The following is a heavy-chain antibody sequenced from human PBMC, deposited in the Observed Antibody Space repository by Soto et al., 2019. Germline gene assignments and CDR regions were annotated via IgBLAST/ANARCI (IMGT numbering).Heavy chain of an antibody. CDR1: GGTFSSYA. CDR3: ARDATPPQPSTADAYSYYCMDF. CDR2: IIPIFGTA. V-gene: IGHV1-69*13. Sequence: SVKVSCKASGGTFSSYAISWVRQAPGQGLEWMGGIIPIFGTANYAQKFQGRVTITADESTSTAYMELSSLRSEDTAVYYCARDATPPQPSTADAYSYYCMDFWGQGITFSVSS. J-gene: IGHJ6*02.